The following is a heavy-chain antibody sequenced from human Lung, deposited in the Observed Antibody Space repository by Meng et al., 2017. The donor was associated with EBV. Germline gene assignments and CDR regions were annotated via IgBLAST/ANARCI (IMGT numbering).Heavy chain of an antibody. CDR3: ARGGTSSAPFNY. CDR1: GRSFSSSY. CDR2: INYSGIT. Sequence: QVHRKQWGAGLLQPSETLSLTCGVSGRSFSSSYWSWIRQPPGKGLEWIGQINYSGITNYNPSLKSRVTISVDTSKNQFSLSLNSVTAADTAVYYCARGGTSSAPFNYWGQGTLVTVSS. V-gene: IGHV4-34*01. J-gene: IGHJ4*02. D-gene: IGHD2-2*01.